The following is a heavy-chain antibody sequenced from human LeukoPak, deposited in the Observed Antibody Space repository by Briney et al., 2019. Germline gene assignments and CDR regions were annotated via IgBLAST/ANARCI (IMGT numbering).Heavy chain of an antibody. CDR1: GFTFSSYA. CDR3: ARDGLGHDAFDI. V-gene: IGHV3-7*01. J-gene: IGHJ3*02. Sequence: GGSLRLSCAASGFTFSSYAMHWVRQAPGKGLEWVANIKQDGSEKYYVDSVKGRFTISRDNAKNSLYLQMNSLRAEDTAVYYCARDGLGHDAFDIWGQGTMVTVSS. CDR2: IKQDGSEK. D-gene: IGHD6-19*01.